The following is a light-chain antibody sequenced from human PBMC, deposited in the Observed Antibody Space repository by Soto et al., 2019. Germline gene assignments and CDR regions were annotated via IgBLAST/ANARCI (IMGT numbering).Light chain of an antibody. V-gene: IGKV3-11*01. CDR3: HQRQRWPRT. J-gene: IGKJ1*01. CDR1: QSVSSY. CDR2: DAS. Sequence: IVWTQSPATLSXXSGEXATLXXWASQSVSSYLAWYQQKPGQAHRLLIYDASNRATGIPARFSGSGSGTDFTLTISRLEPEDFAVYYCHQRQRWPRTFGQGTKVDIK.